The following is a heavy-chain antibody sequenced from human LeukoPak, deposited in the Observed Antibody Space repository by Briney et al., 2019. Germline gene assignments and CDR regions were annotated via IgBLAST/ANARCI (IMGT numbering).Heavy chain of an antibody. CDR2: IKRDGSAK. D-gene: IGHD6-19*01. CDR1: GFTLGDHW. J-gene: IGHJ4*02. CDR3: ARGGWSLDY. Sequence: GGSLRLSCEAYGFTLGDHWMTWVRQAPGKGLEWVAYIKRDGSAKDYVDSVKGRFTISRDNSKNSLYLQMNGLRAEDTAVYYCARGGWSLDYWGQGTLVTVSS. V-gene: IGHV3-7*04.